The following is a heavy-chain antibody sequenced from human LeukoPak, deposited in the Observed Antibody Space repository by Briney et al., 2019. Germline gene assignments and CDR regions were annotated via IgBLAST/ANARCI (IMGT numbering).Heavy chain of an antibody. CDR3: ARQKDDYGDYVGWFDP. J-gene: IGHJ5*02. CDR1: GGSISSYY. D-gene: IGHD4-17*01. Sequence: TSETLSLTCTVSGGSISSYYWSWIRQPPGKGLEWIGDIYYSGSTNYNPSLKSRVTISVDTSKNQFSLKLSSVTAADTAVYYCARQKDDYGDYVGWFDPWGQGTLVTVSS. CDR2: IYYSGST. V-gene: IGHV4-59*01.